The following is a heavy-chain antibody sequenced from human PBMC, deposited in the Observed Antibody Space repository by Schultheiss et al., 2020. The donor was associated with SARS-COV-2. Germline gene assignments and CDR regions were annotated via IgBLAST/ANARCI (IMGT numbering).Heavy chain of an antibody. CDR2: IKQDGSEK. J-gene: IGHJ3*02. D-gene: IGHD2-21*02. Sequence: GESLKISCAASGFTFSSYWMSWVRQAPGKGLEWVANIKQDGSEKYYVDSVKGRFTISRDNAKNSLYLQMNSLRAEDTAVYYCAKSGDIPAFDIWGQGTMVTVSS. CDR3: AKSGDIPAFDI. CDR1: GFTFSSYW. V-gene: IGHV3-7*03.